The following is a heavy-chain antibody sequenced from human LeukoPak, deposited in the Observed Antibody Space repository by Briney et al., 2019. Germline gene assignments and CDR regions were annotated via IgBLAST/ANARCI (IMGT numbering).Heavy chain of an antibody. CDR1: GFTFSSYW. CDR3: ARVIAAPPFDY. J-gene: IGHJ4*02. CDR2: INTDGSST. V-gene: IGHV3-74*01. D-gene: IGHD6-6*01. Sequence: GGSLRLSCAASGFTFSSYWMHWVRQAPGKGLVWVSRINTDGSSTSYADSVKGRFTISRDNAKNTLYLQMNSLRAEDTAVYYRARVIAAPPFDYWGQGTLVTVSS.